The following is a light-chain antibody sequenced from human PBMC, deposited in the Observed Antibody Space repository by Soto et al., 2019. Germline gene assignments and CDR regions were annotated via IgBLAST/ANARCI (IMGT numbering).Light chain of an antibody. CDR2: EFR. CDR3: SSYAGSNNVI. CDR1: ASNVGGYNY. V-gene: IGLV2-8*01. Sequence: SALTQPPSASGFPGQSVTISCTGAASNVGGYNYVSWYQQHPGKAPKLIISEFRQRPSGVPDRFFASKSGNTASLTVSGLQAEDEADYYCSSYAGSNNVIFGGGTKVTVL. J-gene: IGLJ2*01.